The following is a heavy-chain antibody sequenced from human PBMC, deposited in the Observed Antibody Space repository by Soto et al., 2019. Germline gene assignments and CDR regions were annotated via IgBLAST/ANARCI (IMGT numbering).Heavy chain of an antibody. V-gene: IGHV1-58*01. J-gene: IGHJ4*02. D-gene: IGHD2-21*02. CDR3: AADPYCGGDCYFDY. Sequence: SVKVSCKASVFTFVRSAVQWVRRARGQGLEWIGWIVVGSGNTNYAQKFQERVTITRDMSTNTAYMELTSLRSEDTAVYYCAADPYCGGDCYFDYWGQGIMVTVSS. CDR1: VFTFVRSA. CDR2: IVVGSGNT.